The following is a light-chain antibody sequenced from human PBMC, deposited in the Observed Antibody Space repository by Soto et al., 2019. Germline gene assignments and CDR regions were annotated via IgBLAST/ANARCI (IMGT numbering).Light chain of an antibody. CDR3: QIYGSSPPIT. Sequence: EIVLTQSPGTLSLSPGERATLSCRASQSVTNNYLAWYQQKPGRAPRLLIYVASSRAAGIPDRFSGSGSGTDFSLTISRLELEDFAVYYCQIYGSSPPITFGQGTRLEIK. V-gene: IGKV3-20*01. J-gene: IGKJ5*01. CDR1: QSVTNNY. CDR2: VAS.